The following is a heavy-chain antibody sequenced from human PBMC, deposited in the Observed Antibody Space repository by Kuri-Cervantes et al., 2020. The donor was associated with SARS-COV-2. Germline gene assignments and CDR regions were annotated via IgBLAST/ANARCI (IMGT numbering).Heavy chain of an antibody. CDR2: IRNYGGSP. CDR3: VGDESNVVQRGF. V-gene: IGHV3-64D*08. J-gene: IGHJ4*02. Sequence: GESLKISCSASGFIFRNYVMYWVRQAPGKGLEYVSSIRNYGGSPYYGDSVKGRFTISRDNSKNTLYLQMDSLRVEDTAVYYCVGDESNVVQRGFWGQGSLVTAPQ. D-gene: IGHD2-21*01. CDR1: GFIFRNYV.